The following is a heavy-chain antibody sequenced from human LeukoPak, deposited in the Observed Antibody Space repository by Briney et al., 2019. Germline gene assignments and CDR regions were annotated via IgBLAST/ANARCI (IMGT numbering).Heavy chain of an antibody. CDR3: ARVHRRMVRGVIKGYFDY. CDR2: IYYSGST. D-gene: IGHD3-10*01. J-gene: IGHJ4*02. CDR1: GGSISSGGYY. V-gene: IGHV4-31*03. Sequence: PSETLSLTCTVSGGSISSGGYYWSWIRQHPGKGLEWIGYIYYSGSTYYNPSLKSRVTISVDTSKNQFSLKLSSVTAGDTAVYYCARVHRRMVRGVIKGYFDYWGQGTLVTVSS.